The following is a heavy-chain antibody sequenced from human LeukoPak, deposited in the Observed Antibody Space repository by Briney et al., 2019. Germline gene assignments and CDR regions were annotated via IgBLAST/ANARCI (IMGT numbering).Heavy chain of an antibody. Sequence: GGSLRLSCAASGFTVSHTYVSWVRQAPGKGLEWVSVIYSGGSTYYGESVKGRFTMSRDNSKNTLYLQMNSLRAEDTAVYYCARDGKSSGWFGWFDSWGQGTLVTVSS. J-gene: IGHJ5*01. V-gene: IGHV3-53*01. CDR2: IYSGGST. CDR3: ARDGKSSGWFGWFDS. CDR1: GFTVSHTY. D-gene: IGHD6-19*01.